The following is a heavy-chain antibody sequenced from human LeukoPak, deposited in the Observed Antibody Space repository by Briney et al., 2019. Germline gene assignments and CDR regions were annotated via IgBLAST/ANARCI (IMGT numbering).Heavy chain of an antibody. CDR2: IWYDGSNK. D-gene: IGHD6-19*01. Sequence: PGGSLRLSCAASGFTFSSYGMHWVRQAPGKGLEWVAVIWYDGSNKYYADSVKGRFTISRDNSKNTLYLQMNSLRAEGTAVYYCATGYSSGWFWGAFDYWGQGTLVTVSS. CDR3: ATGYSSGWFWGAFDY. CDR1: GFTFSSYG. J-gene: IGHJ4*02. V-gene: IGHV3-33*01.